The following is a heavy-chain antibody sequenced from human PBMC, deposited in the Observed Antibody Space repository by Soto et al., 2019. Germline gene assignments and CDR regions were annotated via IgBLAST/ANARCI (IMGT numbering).Heavy chain of an antibody. Sequence: PSETLSLTCTVSGGSISSGGYYWSWIRQHPGKGLEWIGYIYYSGSTYYNPSLKSRVTISVDSSKNTVSLEMTSLRAEDTAVYYCAKGGRQWLVTSDFNYWGQGALVTVSS. CDR3: AKGGRQWLVTSDFNY. V-gene: IGHV4-31*03. CDR1: GGSISSGGYY. J-gene: IGHJ4*02. D-gene: IGHD6-19*01. CDR2: IYYSGST.